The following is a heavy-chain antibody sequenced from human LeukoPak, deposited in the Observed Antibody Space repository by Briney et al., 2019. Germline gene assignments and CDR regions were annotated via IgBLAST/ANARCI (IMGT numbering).Heavy chain of an antibody. D-gene: IGHD3-16*01. V-gene: IGHV3-23*01. CDR3: MSYAGRSDDY. CDR2: VSGSGGST. CDR1: GLTFSSYA. Sequence: QPGGSLRLSCVASGLTFSSYAMSWVRQAPGKGLELVSAVSGSGGSTYYADSVKGRFTISRDNAENSLHLQMNSLRAEDTAVYYCMSYAGRSDDYWGQGTLVTVSS. J-gene: IGHJ4*02.